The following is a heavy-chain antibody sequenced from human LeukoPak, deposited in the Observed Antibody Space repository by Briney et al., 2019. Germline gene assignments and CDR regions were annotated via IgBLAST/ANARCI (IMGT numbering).Heavy chain of an antibody. V-gene: IGHV3-48*03. D-gene: IGHD3-22*01. J-gene: IGHJ4*02. CDR3: ASSKWFHFDS. CDR1: QFTFRNYE. Sequence: GGSLRLTCTTSQFTFRNYEVNWVRQAPGKGLEWISFTGSSTIQYADSVTGRFTISRDNAKNSLYLQMNSLRVEDTAVYYCASSKWFHFDSWGQGTLVTVSS. CDR2: TGSSTI.